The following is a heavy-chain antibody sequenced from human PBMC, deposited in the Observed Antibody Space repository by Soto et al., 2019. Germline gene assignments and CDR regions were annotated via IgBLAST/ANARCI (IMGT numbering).Heavy chain of an antibody. CDR3: ASLTRLGFFGIES. CDR1: GGTLSKFA. V-gene: IGHV1-69*01. Sequence: QVQLVQSGADVKKPGSSVKVSCKTSGGTLSKFAFTCVRQAPGQGLEWMGGFIPIFGPANYAQKFQGTFTIIADQSTSTAYMVLSSLISEDTAVYYCASLTRLGFFGIESWGQRTVATV. J-gene: IGHJ4*02. D-gene: IGHD3-3*01. CDR2: FIPIFGPA.